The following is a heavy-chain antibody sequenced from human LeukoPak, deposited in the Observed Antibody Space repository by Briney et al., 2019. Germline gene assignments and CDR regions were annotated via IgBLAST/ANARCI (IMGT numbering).Heavy chain of an antibody. CDR1: GGSISSGSYY. D-gene: IGHD4-17*01. Sequence: SQTLSLTCTVSGGSISSGSYYWGWIRQHPGKGLEWIGYIHNTGKTDYNPSLKSRIIISLDTSKNRFSLRLSSVTAADTALYYCARKNDYGDSYYTDVRGKGTTVTVSS. CDR2: IHNTGKT. CDR3: ARKNDYGDSYYTDV. V-gene: IGHV4-31*03. J-gene: IGHJ6*03.